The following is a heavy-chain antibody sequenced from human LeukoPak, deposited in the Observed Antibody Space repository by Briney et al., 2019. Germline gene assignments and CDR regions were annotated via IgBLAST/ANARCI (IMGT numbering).Heavy chain of an antibody. CDR3: ATIPFDCSSTSCYGDDAFDI. V-gene: IGHV3-48*04. J-gene: IGHJ3*02. CDR1: GFTFSSYS. CDR2: ISSSSSTI. D-gene: IGHD2-2*01. Sequence: PGGSLRLSCAASGFTFSSYSMNWVRQAPGKGLEWVSYISSSSSTIYYADSVKGRFTISRDNAKNSLYLQMNSLRAEDTAVYYCATIPFDCSSTSCYGDDAFDIWGQGTMVTVSS.